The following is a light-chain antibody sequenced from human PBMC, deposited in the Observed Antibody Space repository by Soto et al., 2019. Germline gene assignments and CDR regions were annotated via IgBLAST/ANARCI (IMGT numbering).Light chain of an antibody. CDR1: SSDVGGYNF. CDR2: EVS. Sequence: QSALTQPPSASGSPGQSVTISCTGTSSDVGGYNFVSWYQHHPGKAPQLMIYEVSKRPSGIPARFSGSKSGNTASLTVSGLQAEDEADYYCSSYAGSANFELFGGGTKVTVL. V-gene: IGLV2-8*01. CDR3: SSYAGSANFEL. J-gene: IGLJ2*01.